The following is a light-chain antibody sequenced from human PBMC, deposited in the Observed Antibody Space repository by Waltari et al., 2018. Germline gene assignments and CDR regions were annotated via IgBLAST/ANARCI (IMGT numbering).Light chain of an antibody. J-gene: IGKJ1*01. CDR3: QHYVSLPAT. CDR1: QSVSRT. Sequence: EIVLTQSPGTLSLSPGERATLSCRASQSVSRTLAWYQQKPGQAPRLLIYGASTRATGIPERFSGGGSGTEFSLTISRLEPEDFAVYYCQHYVSLPATFGQGTKVEIK. CDR2: GAS. V-gene: IGKV3-20*01.